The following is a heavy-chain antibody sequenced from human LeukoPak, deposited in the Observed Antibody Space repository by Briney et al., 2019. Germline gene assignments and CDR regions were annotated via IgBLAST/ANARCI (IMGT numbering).Heavy chain of an antibody. CDR1: GGSFSGYY. Sequence: SETLSLTCAAYGGSFSGYYWSWIRQPPGKGLEWIGEINHSGSTNYNPSLKSRVTISVDTSKNQFSLKLSSVTAADTAVYYCARAAVEELFDYWGQGTLVTVSS. CDR2: INHSGST. CDR3: ARAAVEELFDY. V-gene: IGHV4-34*01. D-gene: IGHD1-26*01. J-gene: IGHJ4*02.